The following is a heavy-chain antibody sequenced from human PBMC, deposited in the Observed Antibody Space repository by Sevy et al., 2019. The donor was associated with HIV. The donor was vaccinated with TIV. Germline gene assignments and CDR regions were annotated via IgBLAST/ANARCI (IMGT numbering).Heavy chain of an antibody. CDR3: ARDRSTTWINYFFDF. Sequence: GGSLRLSCAASGFTFSNYAIHWVRQAPVKGLEWVAVVSYDGSKKYYADSVKGRFTISRDNSKNTLYLQMNSLRVEDTAVYYCARDRSTTWINYFFDFWGQGTLVTVSS. CDR2: VSYDGSKK. D-gene: IGHD2-2*01. J-gene: IGHJ4*02. V-gene: IGHV3-30*01. CDR1: GFTFSNYA.